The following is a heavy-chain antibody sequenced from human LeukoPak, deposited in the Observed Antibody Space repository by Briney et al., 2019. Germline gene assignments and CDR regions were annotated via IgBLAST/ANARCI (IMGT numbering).Heavy chain of an antibody. J-gene: IGHJ6*02. CDR3: ARLKPGWGSGSYQGYSPVDYYYGMDV. V-gene: IGHV4-59*01. CDR1: GGSISCYY. D-gene: IGHD3-10*01. Sequence: PSATLSFSCSVSGGSISCYYWSWLRLPRGKGLEWVGFIYYSGGTNYNPSLKSRVTISADTSMNQFSLKLSSVTAANTAVYYCARLKPGWGSGSYQGYSPVDYYYGMDVWGQGTTVAVSS. CDR2: IYYSGGT.